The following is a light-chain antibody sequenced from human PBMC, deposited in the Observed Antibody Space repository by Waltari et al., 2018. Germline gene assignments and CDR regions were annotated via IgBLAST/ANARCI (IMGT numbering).Light chain of an antibody. CDR3: HQVNTYPLT. Sequence: DIQLTQSPSFLSASVGDRVTITCRASQGISSYLTWFQQKPGKAPKLLIYAASTLQSGVPSRFSSSGSGTEFTLTISSLQPEDFATYYCHQVNTYPLTFGGGTKVEIK. CDR2: AAS. V-gene: IGKV1-9*01. CDR1: QGISSY. J-gene: IGKJ4*01.